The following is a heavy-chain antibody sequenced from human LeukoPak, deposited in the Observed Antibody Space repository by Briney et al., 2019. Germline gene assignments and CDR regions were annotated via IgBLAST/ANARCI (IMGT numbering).Heavy chain of an antibody. CDR3: AKDLGSYSSSRIDY. V-gene: IGHV3-23*01. D-gene: IGHD6-13*01. Sequence: GGSLRLSCAAAVFTFSSYAFTWVRQAPGRGRDGVSDTSVLTGNIFFAGSVKGGFTISSDNSKNTLYLQMTSVRAEDTAVYYCAKDLGSYSSSRIDYWGQGTLVTVSS. CDR2: TSVLTGNI. J-gene: IGHJ4*02. CDR1: VFTFSSYA.